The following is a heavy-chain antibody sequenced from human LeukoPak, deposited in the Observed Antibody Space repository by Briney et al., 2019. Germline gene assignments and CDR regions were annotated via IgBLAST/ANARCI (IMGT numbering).Heavy chain of an antibody. J-gene: IGHJ4*02. V-gene: IGHV4-4*07. Sequence: SETLSLTCTVSGGSISSYYWSWIRQPAGKGLEWIGRIYTSGSTNYNPSLKSRVTMSVDTSKNQFSLKLSSVTAADTAVYYCAKKVHLAVAGIIHYDYWGQGTLVTVSS. CDR3: AKKVHLAVAGIIHYDY. CDR1: GGSISSYY. CDR2: IYTSGST. D-gene: IGHD6-19*01.